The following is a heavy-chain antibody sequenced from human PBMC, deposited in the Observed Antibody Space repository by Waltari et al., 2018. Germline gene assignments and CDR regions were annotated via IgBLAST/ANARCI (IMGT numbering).Heavy chain of an antibody. J-gene: IGHJ4*02. V-gene: IGHV1-69*05. CDR1: GGTFSSYA. Sequence: QVQLVQSGAEVKKPGSSVKVSCKASGGTFSSYAISWVRQAPGQGLEWMGGIIPIFGTATYAQKFQGRVTITTDESTSTAYMELSSLRSEDTAVYYCARAYAGDYDSSGYYEDYWGQGTLVTVSS. CDR3: ARAYAGDYDSSGYYEDY. CDR2: IIPIFGTA. D-gene: IGHD3-22*01.